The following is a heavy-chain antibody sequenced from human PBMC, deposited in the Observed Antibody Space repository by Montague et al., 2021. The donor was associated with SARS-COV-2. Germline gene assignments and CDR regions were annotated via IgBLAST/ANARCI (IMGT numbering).Heavy chain of an antibody. D-gene: IGHD6-19*01. V-gene: IGHV4-59*12. J-gene: IGHJ4*02. CDR1: GGSISPYY. CDR2: IYYTGGT. Sequence: SETLSLTCTVSGGSISPYYWNWIRQPPGKGLEWIGYIYYTGGTKYNPSLKSRVTTSVETSKNQFSLNLTSVTAADTAVYYCARDRGSRLPSFFDYWGQGILVTVSS. CDR3: ARDRGSRLPSFFDY.